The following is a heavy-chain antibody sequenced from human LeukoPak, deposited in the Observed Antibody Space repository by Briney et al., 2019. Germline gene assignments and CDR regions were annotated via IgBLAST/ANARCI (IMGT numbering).Heavy chain of an antibody. Sequence: SETLSLTCAVYGGSFSGYYWSWIRQPPGKGLEWIGEINHSGSTNYNPSLKSRVTISVDASKNQFSLKLSSVTAADTAVYYCARGPRPYYYDSSGYYGKNDAFDIWGQGTMVTVSS. D-gene: IGHD3-22*01. V-gene: IGHV4-34*01. CDR1: GGSFSGYY. J-gene: IGHJ3*02. CDR3: ARGPRPYYYDSSGYYGKNDAFDI. CDR2: INHSGST.